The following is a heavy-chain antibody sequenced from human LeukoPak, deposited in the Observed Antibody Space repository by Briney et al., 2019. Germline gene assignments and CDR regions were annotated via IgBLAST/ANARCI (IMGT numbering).Heavy chain of an antibody. CDR1: GFTFDDYA. Sequence: PGRSLRLSCAASGFTFDDYAMHWVRQAPGKGLEWVSGISWNSGSIGYADSVKGRFTISRDNAKNSLYLQMNSLRAEDTALYYCAKGKKVDSGPVEFDYWGQGTLVTVSS. V-gene: IGHV3-9*01. CDR3: AKGKKVDSGPVEFDY. J-gene: IGHJ4*02. CDR2: ISWNSGSI. D-gene: IGHD1-26*01.